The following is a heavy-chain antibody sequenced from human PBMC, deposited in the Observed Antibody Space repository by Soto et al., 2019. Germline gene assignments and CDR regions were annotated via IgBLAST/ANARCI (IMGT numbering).Heavy chain of an antibody. CDR1: GLTFTNYA. D-gene: IGHD5-12*01. J-gene: IGHJ4*02. Sequence: EVQLLESGGGFVQPGGSLRLSCAASGLTFTNYAMAWVRQAPGKGLEWVSAISGSGDTTHYSDSVRGRFTISRHSSKNTLYLQMNSLRAEDTAVYYCAKGPVATIPPRVDFWGQGTLVTVSS. V-gene: IGHV3-23*01. CDR3: AKGPVATIPPRVDF. CDR2: ISGSGDTT.